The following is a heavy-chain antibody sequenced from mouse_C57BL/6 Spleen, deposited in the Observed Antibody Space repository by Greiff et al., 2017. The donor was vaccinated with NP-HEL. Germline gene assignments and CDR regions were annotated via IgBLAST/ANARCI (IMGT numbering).Heavy chain of an antibody. CDR2: INSDGGST. J-gene: IGHJ3*01. D-gene: IGHD4-1*01. CDR1: EYEIPSHD. CDR3: ARHRKLGLGFAY. Sequence: DVQLVESGGGLVQPGESLKLSCESNEYEIPSHDMSWVRKTPGKRLGLVAAINSDGGSTYYPDTMERRFIISRDNTKKTLYLQMSSLRSEDTALYYCARHRKLGLGFAYWGQGTLVTVSA. V-gene: IGHV5-2*01.